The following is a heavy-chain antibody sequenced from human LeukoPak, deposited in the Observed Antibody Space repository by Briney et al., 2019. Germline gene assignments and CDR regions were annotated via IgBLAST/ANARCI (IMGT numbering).Heavy chain of an antibody. V-gene: IGHV4-39*01. CDR2: FYYGRTT. Sequence: SETLSLTCTVSGGSISSGGYYWSWIRQSPGKGLEWIGSFYYGRTTYYNPSLKSRATVFVDTCRNQVFLSLNSVTAADTAVYYCATHDGADYWGQGTLVTVSS. J-gene: IGHJ4*02. CDR1: GGSISSGGYY. CDR3: ATHDGADY. D-gene: IGHD1-1*01.